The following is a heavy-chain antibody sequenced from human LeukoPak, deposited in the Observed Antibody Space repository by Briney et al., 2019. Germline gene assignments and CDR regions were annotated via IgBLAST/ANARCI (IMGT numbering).Heavy chain of an antibody. CDR2: IYYSGST. V-gene: IGHV4-61*08. J-gene: IGHJ3*02. Sequence: SETLSLTCTVSGGSISSGDYYWSWIRQPPGKGLEWIGYIYYSGSTYYNPSLKSRVTISVDTSKNQFSLKLSSVTAADTAVYYCARDPELYAFDIWGQGTMVTVSS. D-gene: IGHD3-10*01. CDR1: GGSISSGDYY. CDR3: ARDPELYAFDI.